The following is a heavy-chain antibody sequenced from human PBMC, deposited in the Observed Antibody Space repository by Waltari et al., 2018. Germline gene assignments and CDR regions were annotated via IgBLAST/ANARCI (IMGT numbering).Heavy chain of an antibody. V-gene: IGHV3-48*03. CDR1: CSPLDRFE. CDR3: ATTTTMGGYNWFGP. Sequence: EVKLVESGGTLVQPGGSLRLPCPASCSPLDRFEINWFRQAPGKGLEWVAYVSDSGGFTYYADSVEGRFTVSRDNAENSIFLQMNNLRSEDSAVYFCATTTTMGGYNWFGPWGLGTLVTVSS. CDR2: VSDSGGFT. J-gene: IGHJ5*02. D-gene: IGHD4-17*01.